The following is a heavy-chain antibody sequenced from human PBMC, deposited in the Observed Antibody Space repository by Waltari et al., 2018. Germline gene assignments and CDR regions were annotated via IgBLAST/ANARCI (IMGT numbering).Heavy chain of an antibody. V-gene: IGHV3-21*01. CDR1: GLVFSCYL. J-gene: IGHJ4*02. Sequence: EVQVVESGGGVVQPGGSLRLSCLTSGLVFSCYLMNWVRQAPGKGLEWVSSIIPNSIKTYYLESVRGRFTISRDNARNSLYLQMDSLRVEDSAVYYCASDPSMQHVAAGGYWGQGTLVTVSS. CDR3: ASDPSMQHVAAGGY. CDR2: IIPNSIKT. D-gene: IGHD2-8*01.